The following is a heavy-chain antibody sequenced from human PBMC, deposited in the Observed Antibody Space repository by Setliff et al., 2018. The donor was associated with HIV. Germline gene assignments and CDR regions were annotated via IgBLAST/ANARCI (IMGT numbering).Heavy chain of an antibody. CDR3: ASTGGGVYYYYMDV. CDR2: MRYDGINK. J-gene: IGHJ6*03. Sequence: GGSLRLSCAASGFTFTDYGVHWVRQALGKGLEWVAFMRYDGINKYYPDSVKGRFTISRENSKNTLYLQMNSLRPEDTAVYYCASTGGGVYYYYMDVWGKGTTVTVSS. V-gene: IGHV3-30*02. CDR1: GFTFTDYG. D-gene: IGHD2-8*02.